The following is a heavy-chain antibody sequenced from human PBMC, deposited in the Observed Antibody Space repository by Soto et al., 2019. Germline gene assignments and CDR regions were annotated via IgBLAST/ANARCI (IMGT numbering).Heavy chain of an antibody. CDR2: IKSKTDGGTT. CDR3: TTYYYDSSGYYYGATGGNYFDY. Sequence: GGSLRLSCAASGFTFSNAWMSWVRQAPGKGLEWVGRIKSKTDGGTTDYAAPVKGRFTISRDDSKNTLYLQMNSLKTEDTAVYYCTTYYYDSSGYYYGATGGNYFDYWGQGNLVTVSS. D-gene: IGHD3-22*01. V-gene: IGHV3-15*01. J-gene: IGHJ4*02. CDR1: GFTFSNAW.